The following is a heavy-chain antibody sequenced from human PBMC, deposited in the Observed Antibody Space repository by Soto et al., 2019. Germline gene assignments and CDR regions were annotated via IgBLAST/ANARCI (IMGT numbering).Heavy chain of an antibody. D-gene: IGHD3-22*01. V-gene: IGHV3-53*01. CDR1: GFTVSSNY. CDR2: IYSGGST. CDR3: AREVYDSSGYWIPI. Sequence: PGGSLRLSCAASGFTVSSNYMSWVRQAPGKGLEWVSVIYSGGSTYYADSVKGRFTISRDNSKNTLYLQMNSLRAEDTAVYYCAREVYDSSGYWIPIWGQGTLVTVSS. J-gene: IGHJ4*02.